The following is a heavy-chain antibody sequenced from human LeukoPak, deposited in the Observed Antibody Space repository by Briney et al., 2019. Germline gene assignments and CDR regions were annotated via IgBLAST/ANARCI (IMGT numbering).Heavy chain of an antibody. J-gene: IGHJ6*02. D-gene: IGHD6-25*01. CDR2: IYTSGTT. CDR3: ARETAAARPDYGMDV. Sequence: SETLSLTCTVSGGSINSYYCSWIRQPAGKGLEWIGRIYTSGTTNYNPSLKSRVTMSVDTSKNQFSLKLSSVTAADTAVYYCARETAAARPDYGMDVWGQGTTVTVSS. CDR1: GGSINSYY. V-gene: IGHV4-4*07.